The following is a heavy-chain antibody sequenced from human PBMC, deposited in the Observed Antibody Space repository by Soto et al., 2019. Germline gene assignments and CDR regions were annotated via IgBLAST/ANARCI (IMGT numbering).Heavy chain of an antibody. J-gene: IGHJ5*02. Sequence: SETLSLTCTVSGGSISSYYWSWIRQPPGKGLEWIGYIYYSGSTNYNPSLKSRVTISVDTSKNQFSLKLSSVTAADTAVYYCARVVVVAATPRWFDPWGQGTLVTVSS. D-gene: IGHD2-15*01. CDR2: IYYSGST. V-gene: IGHV4-59*01. CDR3: ARVVVVAATPRWFDP. CDR1: GGSISSYY.